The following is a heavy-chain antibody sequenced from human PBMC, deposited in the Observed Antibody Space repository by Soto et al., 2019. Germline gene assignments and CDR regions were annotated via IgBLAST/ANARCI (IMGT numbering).Heavy chain of an antibody. D-gene: IGHD3-3*01. CDR1: GGSFSGYY. CDR3: ARGSNYDFWSGYYTYYYYYMDV. Sequence: SETLSLTCAVYGGSFSGYYWSWIRQPPGKGLEWIGEINHSGSTNYNPSLKSRVTISVDTSKNQFSLKLSSVTAADTAVYYCARGSNYDFWSGYYTYYYYYMDVWGKGTTVTVSS. J-gene: IGHJ6*03. CDR2: INHSGST. V-gene: IGHV4-34*01.